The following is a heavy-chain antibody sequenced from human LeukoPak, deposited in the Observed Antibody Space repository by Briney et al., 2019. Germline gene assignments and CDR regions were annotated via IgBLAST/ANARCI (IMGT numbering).Heavy chain of an antibody. CDR2: INTNTGNP. V-gene: IGHV7-4-1*02. D-gene: IGHD5-24*01. J-gene: IGHJ6*03. CDR3: ARGGRDGYKPYYYYYMDV. CDR1: RYTFTSYA. Sequence: ASVKVSGKACRYTFTSYAMNWVRQAPGQGLEWMGWINTNTGNPTYAQGFTGRFVFSLDTSVSTAYLQISSLKAEDTAVYYCARGGRDGYKPYYYYYMDVWGKGTTVSLSS.